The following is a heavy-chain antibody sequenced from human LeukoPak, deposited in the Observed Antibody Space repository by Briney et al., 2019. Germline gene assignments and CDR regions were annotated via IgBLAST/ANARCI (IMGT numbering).Heavy chain of an antibody. J-gene: IGHJ4*02. CDR2: IDPNNGGT. Sequence: GASVKVSCKASGYTFTGYYMHWVRQAPGQGLEWMGWIDPNNGGTAYAQKFQGRVTMTRDTSISTVYMELSRLRSDDTAVYYCTNVYNSGRYFDYWGQGTLVTVSS. V-gene: IGHV1-2*02. CDR1: GYTFTGYY. D-gene: IGHD6-19*01. CDR3: TNVYNSGRYFDY.